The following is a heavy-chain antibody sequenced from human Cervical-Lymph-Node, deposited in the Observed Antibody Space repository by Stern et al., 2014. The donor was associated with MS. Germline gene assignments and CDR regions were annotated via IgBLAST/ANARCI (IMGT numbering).Heavy chain of an antibody. Sequence: QVQLQESGPGLVKPSQTLSLTCTVSGGSISSGSDYWSWIRQPVGKGLGWIGRIHPSGTAYYTPSLKSRVTISTDTSRNQFSLELNSATAADTAIYYCASGYRIFDYWGQGILVTVSS. CDR3: ASGYRIFDY. CDR2: IHPSGTA. D-gene: IGHD5-18*01. CDR1: GGSISSGSDY. J-gene: IGHJ4*02. V-gene: IGHV4-61*02.